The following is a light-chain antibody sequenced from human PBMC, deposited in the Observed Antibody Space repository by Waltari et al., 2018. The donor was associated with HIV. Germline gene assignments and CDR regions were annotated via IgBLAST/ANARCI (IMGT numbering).Light chain of an antibody. V-gene: IGKV1-39*01. Sequence: VGDRVTITCRASQSTSNFLNWYQQKPGKAPKLLISAASSLQSGVPSRFSGSGSGTDFTLTISSLQPEEFATYYCQQSYTNPRTFGQGTKVESK. CDR1: QSTSNF. CDR2: AAS. CDR3: QQSYTNPRT. J-gene: IGKJ1*01.